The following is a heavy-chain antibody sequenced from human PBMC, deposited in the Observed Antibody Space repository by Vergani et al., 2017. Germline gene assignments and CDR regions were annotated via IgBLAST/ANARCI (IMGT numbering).Heavy chain of an antibody. CDR3: ARHLERYFDTYYYGMDV. J-gene: IGHJ6*02. Sequence: EVQLVQSGAEVKKPGESLKISCKGSGYSFTSYWIGWVRQMPGKGLEWMGIIYPGDSDTRYSPSFQGQVTISADKSISTAYLQWSSLKASDTAMYYCARHLERYFDTYYYGMDVWGQGTTVTVSS. V-gene: IGHV5-51*01. D-gene: IGHD3-9*01. CDR2: IYPGDSDT. CDR1: GYSFTSYW.